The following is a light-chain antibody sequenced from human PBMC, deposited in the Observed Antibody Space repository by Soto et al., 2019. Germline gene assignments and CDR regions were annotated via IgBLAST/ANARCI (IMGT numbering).Light chain of an antibody. Sequence: DIVMTQSPDSLAVSLGERATLNCKSSQSIFYSSNNKNYLTWYQQKPGQPPKLLIYWASTRESGVPDRFSGSGSGTDFTLTISSLQPDDFATYYCQHYNSYSEAFGQGTKVDIK. CDR2: WAS. CDR3: QHYNSYSEA. J-gene: IGKJ1*01. V-gene: IGKV4-1*01. CDR1: QSIFYSSNNKNY.